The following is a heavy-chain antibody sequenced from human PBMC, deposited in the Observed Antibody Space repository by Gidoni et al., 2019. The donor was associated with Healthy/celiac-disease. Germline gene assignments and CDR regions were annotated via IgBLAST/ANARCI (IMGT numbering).Heavy chain of an antibody. CDR1: GGSFSGYY. Sequence: QVQLQQWGAGLLKPSETLSLTCAVYGGSFSGYYWSWIRQPPGKGLEWIGEINHSGSTNYNPSLKSRVTISVDTSKNQFSLKLSSVTAADTAVYYCARGRVRQWLAMSAFDIWGQGTMVTVSS. D-gene: IGHD6-19*01. CDR3: ARGRVRQWLAMSAFDI. J-gene: IGHJ3*02. CDR2: INHSGST. V-gene: IGHV4-34*01.